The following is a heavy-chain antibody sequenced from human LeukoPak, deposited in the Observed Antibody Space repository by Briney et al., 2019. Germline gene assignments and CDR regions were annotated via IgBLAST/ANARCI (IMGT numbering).Heavy chain of an antibody. CDR3: ARGADTAMVAYLDY. CDR1: GASISSGGYY. J-gene: IGHJ4*02. V-gene: IGHV4-31*03. Sequence: SKTLSLTCTVSGASISSGGYYWSWIRQHPGKGLECIGYIYYSGSTYYNPSLKSRITISVDTSKNQFSLKLSSVTAADTAVYYCARGADTAMVAYLDYWGXGTLVTVSS. CDR2: IYYSGST. D-gene: IGHD5-18*01.